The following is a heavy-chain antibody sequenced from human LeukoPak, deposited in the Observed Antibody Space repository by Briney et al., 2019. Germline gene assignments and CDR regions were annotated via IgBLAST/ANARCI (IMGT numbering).Heavy chain of an antibody. CDR2: IWYDGSNK. J-gene: IGHJ3*02. V-gene: IGHV3-33*01. CDR3: VREQYGDDDAFDI. CDR1: GFTFSSYG. D-gene: IGHD4-17*01. Sequence: RPGGSLRLSCAASGFTFSSYGMHWVRQAPGKGLEWVGVIWYDGSNKYYADSVEGRFTISRDNSKNTLSLQMNRLRAEDTAVYYSVREQYGDDDAFDIWGQGTMVTVSS.